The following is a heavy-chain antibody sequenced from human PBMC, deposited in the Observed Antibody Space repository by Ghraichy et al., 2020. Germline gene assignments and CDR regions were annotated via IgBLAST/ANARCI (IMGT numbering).Heavy chain of an antibody. CDR3: ARQEASHHSLWWLPQSTYYYYGMDV. Sequence: SQTLSLTCTVSGGSISSYYWSWIRQPPGKGLEWIGYIYTSGSTNYNPSLKSRVTISVDTSKNQFSLKLSSVTAADTAVYYCARQEASHHSLWWLPQSTYYYYGMDVWGQGTTVTVSS. V-gene: IGHV4-4*09. D-gene: IGHD5-12*01. J-gene: IGHJ6*02. CDR2: IYTSGST. CDR1: GGSISSYY.